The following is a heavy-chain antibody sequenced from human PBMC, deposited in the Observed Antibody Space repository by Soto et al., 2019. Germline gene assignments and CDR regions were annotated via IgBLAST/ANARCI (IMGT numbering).Heavy chain of an antibody. CDR1: GFTFSSYA. CDR3: AKRTVGWYFDL. CDR2: IRGSGGST. D-gene: IGHD4-17*01. Sequence: EVQLLESGGGLVQPGGSLRLSCAASGFTFSSYAMKWVRQAPEKGLEWVSVIRGSGGSTYYADAVKGRFTISRDNSKNTLYLQMNSLRAEDTAVYYCAKRTVGWYFDLWGRGTLVTVSS. J-gene: IGHJ2*01. V-gene: IGHV3-23*01.